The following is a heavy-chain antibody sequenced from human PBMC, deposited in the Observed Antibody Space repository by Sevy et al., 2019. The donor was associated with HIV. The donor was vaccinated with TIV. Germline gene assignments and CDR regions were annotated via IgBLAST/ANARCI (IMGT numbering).Heavy chain of an antibody. Sequence: ASVKVSCKVSGYTLTELSMHWVRQAPGKGLEWMGGFDPEDGETIYAQKFQGRVTMTEDTSTDTAYMELRSLRSDDTAVYYCARAYCSGGRCYSLAYWGQGTLVTVSS. V-gene: IGHV1-24*01. CDR1: GYTLTELS. CDR3: ARAYCSGGRCYSLAY. D-gene: IGHD2-15*01. CDR2: FDPEDGET. J-gene: IGHJ4*02.